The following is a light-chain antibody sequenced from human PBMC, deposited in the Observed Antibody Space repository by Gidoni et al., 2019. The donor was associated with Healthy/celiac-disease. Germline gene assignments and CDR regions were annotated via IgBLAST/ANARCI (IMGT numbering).Light chain of an antibody. CDR2: GAS. CDR3: QQYGSSPRA. V-gene: IGKV3-20*01. CDR1: QSVSSSY. Sequence: SPGTLSLSPGERATLSCRASQSVSSSYLAWNQQKPGQAPRLLIYGASSRATGIPDRFSGSGSGTDFTLTISRLEPEDFAVYYCQQYGSSPRAFGGGTKVEIK. J-gene: IGKJ4*01.